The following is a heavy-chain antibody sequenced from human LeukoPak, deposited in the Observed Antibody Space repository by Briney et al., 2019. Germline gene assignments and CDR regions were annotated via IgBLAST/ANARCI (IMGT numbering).Heavy chain of an antibody. D-gene: IGHD3-22*01. J-gene: IGHJ6*03. V-gene: IGHV4-34*01. Sequence: TSETLSLTCAVYGGSFSGYYWTWIRQTPEKGLEWIGEMNPSGSTNYNPSLKSRVTISVDTSKNQFSLELSSVTAADTAVYYCARGRQDVTMIVVVMTAVSYYLDVWGKGATVTVS. CDR1: GGSFSGYY. CDR3: ARGRQDVTMIVVVMTAVSYYLDV. CDR2: MNPSGST.